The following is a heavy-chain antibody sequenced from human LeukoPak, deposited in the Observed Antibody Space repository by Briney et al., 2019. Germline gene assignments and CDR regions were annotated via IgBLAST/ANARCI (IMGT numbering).Heavy chain of an antibody. CDR2: ITSSGSTI. D-gene: IGHD5-18*01. Sequence: PGGSLRLSCAASGFTFSSYEMNWVRQAPGKGLEWVSYITSSGSTIYYADSVRGRFTISRDNAKNSLYLQMNSLRAEDTAVYYCAREGGHGYGYDYWGQGTLVTVSS. CDR3: AREGGHGYGYDY. CDR1: GFTFSSYE. V-gene: IGHV3-48*03. J-gene: IGHJ4*02.